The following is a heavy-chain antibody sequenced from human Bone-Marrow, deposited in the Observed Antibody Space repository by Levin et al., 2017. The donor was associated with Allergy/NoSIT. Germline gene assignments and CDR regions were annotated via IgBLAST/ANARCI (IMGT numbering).Heavy chain of an antibody. CDR2: IYLSGST. J-gene: IGHJ4*02. D-gene: IGHD5-18*01. CDR1: GGSISSGGYS. V-gene: IGHV4-30-2*01. CDR3: ARVAGYSFGYYVDH. Sequence: PSETLSLTCAVSGGSISSGGYSWSWIRQPPGKGLEWIGNIYLSGSTNDNPSLKSRVTISVDRSNNQFSLKLSSVTAADTAVYYCARVAGYSFGYYVDHWGQGTLVTVSS.